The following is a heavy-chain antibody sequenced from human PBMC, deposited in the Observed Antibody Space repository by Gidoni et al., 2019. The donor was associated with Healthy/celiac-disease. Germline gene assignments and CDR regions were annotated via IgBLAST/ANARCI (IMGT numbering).Heavy chain of an antibody. CDR1: GFTFTSST. D-gene: IGHD3-10*01. V-gene: IGHV1-58*01. CDR3: AAGRARFGEFW. CDR2: IVVGSGNT. J-gene: IGHJ4*02. Sequence: QMQLVQSGPEVKKPGTSVKVSCQSSGFTFTSSTVQWVRQARGQRLEWIGWIVVGSGNTNYAQNFQERVTITRDMATITAYMELTSLRSEDTAVYDCAAGRARFGEFWWGQGTLVTVSS.